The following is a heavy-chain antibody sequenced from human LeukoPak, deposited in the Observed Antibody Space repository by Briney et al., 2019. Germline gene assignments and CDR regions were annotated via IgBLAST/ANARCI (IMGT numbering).Heavy chain of an antibody. J-gene: IGHJ4*01. V-gene: IGHV3-74*01. D-gene: IGHD7-27*01. Sequence: GGSLRLSCVASGFNFASNWMHWVRQTPGKGLMWVSRINSGGSGASYADSVEGRFTISRDNAKNTLYLQMNNLRAEDTAMYYCASSLGPLTEYWGQGTLVTVSS. CDR3: ASSLGPLTEY. CDR1: GFNFASNW. CDR2: INSGGSGA.